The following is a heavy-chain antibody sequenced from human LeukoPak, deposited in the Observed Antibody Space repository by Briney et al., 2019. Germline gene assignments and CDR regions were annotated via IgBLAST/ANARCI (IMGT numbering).Heavy chain of an antibody. D-gene: IGHD1-26*01. V-gene: IGHV3-33*06. CDR2: IWYDGSNK. J-gene: IGHJ3*02. CDR3: AKVRSTASYRGAFDN. Sequence: GGSLRLSCAASGFAFSSYGMHWVCQAPGKGLEWVAIIWYDGSNKNYADSVKGRFTISRDNSKKMLYLQMNSLRADDTAVYYCAKVRSTASYRGAFDNWGQGTKVTVSS. CDR1: GFAFSSYG.